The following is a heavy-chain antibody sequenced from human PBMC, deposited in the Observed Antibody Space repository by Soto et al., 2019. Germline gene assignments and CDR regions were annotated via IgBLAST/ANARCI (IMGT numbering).Heavy chain of an antibody. CDR2: IRPYNGNT. V-gene: IGHV1-18*01. CDR1: GYTFTSYG. CDR3: ARDAPPEDY. Sequence: QVQLVQSGAEVKKPGASVKVSCKASGYTFTSYGISWVRQAPGQGLEWMGWIRPYNGNTNYAQKLQGRVTMTTDTPTRTAYRELRSLRSDDTAVYYCARDAPPEDYWGQGTLVTVSS. J-gene: IGHJ4*02.